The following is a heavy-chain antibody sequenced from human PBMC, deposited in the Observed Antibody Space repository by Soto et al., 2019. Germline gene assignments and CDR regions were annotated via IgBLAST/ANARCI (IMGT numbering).Heavy chain of an antibody. D-gene: IGHD4-17*01. J-gene: IGHJ6*02. CDR1: GFTFSSYE. V-gene: IGHV3-7*01. CDR3: ARVGRTTVTSLAYYYYGMDV. Sequence: EVQLVESGGGLVQPGGSLRLSCAASGFTFSSYEMNWVRQAPGKGLEWVANIKQDGSEKYYVDSVKGRFTISRDNAKNSLYLQMNSLRAEDTAVYYCARVGRTTVTSLAYYYYGMDVWGQGTTVTVSS. CDR2: IKQDGSEK.